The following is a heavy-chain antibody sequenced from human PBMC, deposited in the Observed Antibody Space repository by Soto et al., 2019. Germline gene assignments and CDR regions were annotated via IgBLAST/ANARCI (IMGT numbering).Heavy chain of an antibody. Sequence: SETLSLTCTVSGGSISSYYWSWIRQPPGKGLEWIGYIYYSGSTNYNPSLKSRVTISVDTSKNQFSLKLSSVTAADTAVYYCARDRVVVTANNYYYYYGMDVWGQGTTVTVSS. D-gene: IGHD2-21*02. CDR2: IYYSGST. CDR1: GGSISSYY. V-gene: IGHV4-59*01. CDR3: ARDRVVVTANNYYYYYGMDV. J-gene: IGHJ6*02.